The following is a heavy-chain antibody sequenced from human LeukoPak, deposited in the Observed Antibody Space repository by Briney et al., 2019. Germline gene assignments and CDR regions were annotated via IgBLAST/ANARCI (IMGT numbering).Heavy chain of an antibody. CDR1: VFTFSSYA. Sequence: CGSLRLSFEASVFTFSSYAISWVRQAPGNGLEGVSGISTKGGSTSYAYSVKIRLTISRENPRNMVYIEMRSLSAEEPAVYYCSVMHGYYDGSGSWLQWGQPTLVTVYS. J-gene: IGHJ4*02. CDR3: SVMHGYYDGSGSWLQ. CDR2: ISTKGGST. V-gene: IGHV3-23*01. D-gene: IGHD3-22*01.